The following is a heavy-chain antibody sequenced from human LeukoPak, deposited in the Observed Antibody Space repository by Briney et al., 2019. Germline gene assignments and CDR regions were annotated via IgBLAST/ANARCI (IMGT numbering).Heavy chain of an antibody. J-gene: IGHJ4*02. CDR3: VKDELGVAIFNH. CDR2: ISKGADDT. CDR1: GFIFTHYA. D-gene: IGHD3-3*01. V-gene: IGHV3-23*01. Sequence: PGGSLRLSCGASGFIFTHYAMTWVRQAPGKGLEWVSSISKGADDTYYADPVKGRFAISRVNSKNMLFLQMDSLRAEDTAVYYCVKDELGVAIFNHWGQGTLVTVSS.